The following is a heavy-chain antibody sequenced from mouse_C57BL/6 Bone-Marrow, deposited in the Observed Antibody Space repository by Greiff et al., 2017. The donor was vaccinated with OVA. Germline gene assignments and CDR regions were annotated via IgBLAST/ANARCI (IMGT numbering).Heavy chain of an antibody. CDR2: ISSGSSTI. D-gene: IGHD1-1*02. CDR3: ARGWLGAS. J-gene: IGHJ3*01. V-gene: IGHV5-17*01. Sequence: VQLKESGGGLVKPGGSLKLSCAASGFTFSDYGMHWVRQAPEKGLEWVAYISSGSSTIYYADTVKGRFTISRDNAKNTLFLQMTSLRSEDTAMYYCARGWLGASCGQGTLFTVSA. CDR1: GFTFSDYG.